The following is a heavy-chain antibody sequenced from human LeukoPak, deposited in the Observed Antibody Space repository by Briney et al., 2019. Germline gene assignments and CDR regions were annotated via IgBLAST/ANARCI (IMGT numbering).Heavy chain of an antibody. CDR2: FYTSGHT. J-gene: IGHJ5*02. V-gene: IGHV4-4*07. Sequence: SETLSLTCSVAGASLNNYYWSWIRQPAGKGLEWIGRFYTSGHTSYNPSLKGRVTISVDTSKNQFSLEMTSVTAADTAVYFCARDPFRSSFDPWGQGILVTVSS. CDR3: ARDPFRSSFDP. CDR1: GASLNNYY. D-gene: IGHD6-13*01.